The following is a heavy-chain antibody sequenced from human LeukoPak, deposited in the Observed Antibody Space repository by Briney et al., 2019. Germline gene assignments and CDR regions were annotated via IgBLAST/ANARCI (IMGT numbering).Heavy chain of an antibody. CDR1: GGSFSGYY. D-gene: IGHD3-22*01. Sequence: SETLSLTCAVYGGSFSGYYWIWIRQPPGKGLEWLGEINHSGSTNYNPSLKSRVTISVDTSKNQFSLKLSSVTAADTAVYYCARVPFDYYDSSGYDAFDIWGQGTMVTVSS. J-gene: IGHJ3*02. V-gene: IGHV4-34*01. CDR3: ARVPFDYYDSSGYDAFDI. CDR2: INHSGST.